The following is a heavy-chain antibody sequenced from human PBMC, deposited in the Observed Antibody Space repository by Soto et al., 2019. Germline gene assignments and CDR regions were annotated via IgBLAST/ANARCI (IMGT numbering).Heavy chain of an antibody. Sequence: HPGGSLRLSCVASGFTFSEYWMHWVRQAPGKGLVWVSRISNDGSTTIYADSVKGRFTSSRDNAKNTLYLQMNSLRAEDTAVYYCARDYSVGWGQGTLVTVSS. CDR1: GFTFSEYW. J-gene: IGHJ4*02. D-gene: IGHD2-15*01. V-gene: IGHV3-74*01. CDR3: ARDYSVG. CDR2: ISNDGSTT.